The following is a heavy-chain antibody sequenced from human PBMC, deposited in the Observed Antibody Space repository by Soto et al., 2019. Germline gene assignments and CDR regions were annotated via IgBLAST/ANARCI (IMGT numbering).Heavy chain of an antibody. J-gene: IGHJ6*02. Sequence: ASVKVSCKVSGYTFTDYYVHWVQQAPGKGLEWMGLVDSADGETIYAEKFQGRVTMTADTSTDTAYMELTSLRSEDAAVYYCGTVGRLGSTGASTYGMDVWGRGTTVTVSS. CDR1: GYTFTDYY. CDR2: VDSADGET. V-gene: IGHV1-69-2*01. D-gene: IGHD1-26*01. CDR3: GTVGRLGSTGASTYGMDV.